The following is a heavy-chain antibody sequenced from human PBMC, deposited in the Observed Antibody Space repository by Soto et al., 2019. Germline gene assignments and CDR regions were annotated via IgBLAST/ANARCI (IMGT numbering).Heavy chain of an antibody. J-gene: IGHJ3*01. CDR2: IRDSGSSSAI. CDR1: GFTFRSYS. V-gene: IGHV3-48*01. Sequence: VGPQRVSSGAAGFTFRSYSMNWIRQAPGKGLEWISYIRDSGSSSAISYADSVRGRFTISRDNAKNSLYLQMNSLRAEDTAVYYCVRDQWYAFDVWGQGTMVTVSS. D-gene: IGHD2-15*01. CDR3: VRDQWYAFDV.